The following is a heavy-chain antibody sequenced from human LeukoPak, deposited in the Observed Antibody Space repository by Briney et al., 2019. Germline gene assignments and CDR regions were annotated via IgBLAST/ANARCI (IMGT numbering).Heavy chain of an antibody. Sequence: GGSLRLSCEGSGFTFSNDWMGWVRQAPGKGLQWVANIKTDGSEKYYVDSVKGRFTISRDNAKNSLYLQMNSLRAEDTAVYYCAKNNYYDSSGYYDYYYYGMDVWGQGTTVTVSS. CDR1: GFTFSNDW. CDR3: AKNNYYDSSGYYDYYYYGMDV. CDR2: IKTDGSEK. J-gene: IGHJ6*02. V-gene: IGHV3-7*01. D-gene: IGHD3-22*01.